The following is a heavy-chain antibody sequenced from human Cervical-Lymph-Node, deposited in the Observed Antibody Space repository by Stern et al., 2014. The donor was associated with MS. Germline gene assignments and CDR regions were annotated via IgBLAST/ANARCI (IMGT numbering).Heavy chain of an antibody. J-gene: IGHJ4*02. CDR2: VNQDGSVK. Sequence: EVQLVESGGGLVQPGGSLRLSCAASGLPFCDYCMSSIRQAPGKRLEWVAIVNQDGSVKQYVDSVRGRFTVSRDNAKNSAALQMNSLTSEDTAVYYCVILTGWSYTLDYWAQGTLVTVSS. D-gene: IGHD3-10*01. V-gene: IGHV3-7*01. CDR3: VILTGWSYTLDY. CDR1: GLPFCDYC.